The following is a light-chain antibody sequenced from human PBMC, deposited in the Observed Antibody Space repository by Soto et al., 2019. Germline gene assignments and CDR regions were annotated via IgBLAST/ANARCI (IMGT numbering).Light chain of an antibody. Sequence: EIVLTQSPGTLSLSPGKRVTLSCRASQSVSSSYLAWYQQKPGQAPRLLIYGASSRATGIPDRFSGSGSGTDFTLTISRLEPEDFAVYYCQQYDSSPYTFGQGTKLEIK. J-gene: IGKJ2*01. V-gene: IGKV3-20*01. CDR2: GAS. CDR1: QSVSSSY. CDR3: QQYDSSPYT.